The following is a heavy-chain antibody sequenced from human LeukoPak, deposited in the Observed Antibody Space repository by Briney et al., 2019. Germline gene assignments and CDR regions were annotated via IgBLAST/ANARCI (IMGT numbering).Heavy chain of an antibody. J-gene: IGHJ4*02. D-gene: IGHD1-1*01. CDR3: ARDLSSTPNWELDH. CDR1: GYTFSGYF. V-gene: IGHV1-2*06. CDR2: INAGSGDT. Sequence: ASLKVSCKASGYTFSGYFVHWMRQAPGQWLERMGRINAGSGDTEFAQKFQGRVTMTRDTFVSTAYMEVSGLTSDDTAMYYCARDLSSTPNWELDHWGQGTLVTVSS.